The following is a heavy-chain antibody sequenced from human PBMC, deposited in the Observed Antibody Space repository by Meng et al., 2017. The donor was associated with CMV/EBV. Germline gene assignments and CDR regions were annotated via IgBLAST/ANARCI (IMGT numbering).Heavy chain of an antibody. V-gene: IGHV3-21*01. J-gene: IGHJ4*02. CDR3: ARDPSGYSYGFLDY. D-gene: IGHD5-18*01. CDR1: GFTFSSYG. CDR2: ISSSSSYI. Sequence: SGFTFSSYGMNWVRQAPGKGLEWVSSISSSSSYIYYADSVKGRFTISRDNAKNSLYLQMNSLRAEDTAVYYCARDPSGYSYGFLDYWGQGTLVTVSS.